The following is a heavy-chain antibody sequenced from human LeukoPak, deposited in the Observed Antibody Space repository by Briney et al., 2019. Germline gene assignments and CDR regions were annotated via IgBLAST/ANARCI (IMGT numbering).Heavy chain of an antibody. V-gene: IGHV4-39*01. CDR3: ARQSGSGGCRDY. CDR1: GDSIGGSVDH. Sequence: KPSETLSHTCTVSGDSIGGSVDHWVWIRQPPGKGLEWIGSIFYSGRTYYNPSLKSRVTISVDTSKNQFSLKLTSVTAADTALYYCARQSGSGGCRDYWGQGTLVTVSS. J-gene: IGHJ4*02. D-gene: IGHD3-10*01. CDR2: IFYSGRT.